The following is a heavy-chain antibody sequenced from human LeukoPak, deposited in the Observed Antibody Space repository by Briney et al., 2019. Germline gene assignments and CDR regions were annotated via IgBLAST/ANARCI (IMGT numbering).Heavy chain of an antibody. Sequence: GGSLRLSCAASGFVFSTYAIHWVRHVPGKGLEYVSGINGNGDYTDYANSVKGRFTISRDNFKNTVYLQMGSLRAEDMAVYYCARDLFSGAEMATLDYWGQGTLVTVPS. CDR3: ARDLFSGAEMATLDY. CDR2: INGNGDYT. V-gene: IGHV3-64*01. CDR1: GFVFSTYA. D-gene: IGHD5-24*01. J-gene: IGHJ4*02.